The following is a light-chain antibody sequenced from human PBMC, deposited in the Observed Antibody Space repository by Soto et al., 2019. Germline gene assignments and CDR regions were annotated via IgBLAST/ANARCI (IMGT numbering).Light chain of an antibody. CDR1: QSISSN. V-gene: IGKV1-39*01. Sequence: DIQMTQSPSSLSASVGDRVTITCRASQSISSNLNWYQQKPGKAPNLLIYAAYSLQSGVPSRFSGSGSGTDFTLSISSLQPEDSATYYCQQSYTTPYTFGQGTKLEIK. CDR3: QQSYTTPYT. CDR2: AAY. J-gene: IGKJ2*01.